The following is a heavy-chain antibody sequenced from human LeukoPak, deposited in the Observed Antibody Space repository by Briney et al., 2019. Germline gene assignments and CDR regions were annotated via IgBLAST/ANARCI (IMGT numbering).Heavy chain of an antibody. J-gene: IGHJ4*02. V-gene: IGHV4-59*01. CDR2: IFNSEIT. D-gene: IGHD1-1*01. CDR1: GGSISGYY. Sequence: SETLSLTCTVSGGSISGYYWSWMRQPPGKGLEWIGYIFNSEITDYNPSHESRVSISEDTSRNLLSLRLSSVTAADTAVYYCARWNEGLDYWGQGTLVTVSS. CDR3: ARWNEGLDY.